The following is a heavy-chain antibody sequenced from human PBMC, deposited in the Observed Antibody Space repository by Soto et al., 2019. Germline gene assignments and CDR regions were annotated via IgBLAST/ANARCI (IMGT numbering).Heavy chain of an antibody. J-gene: IGHJ4*02. CDR2: ISAKNGNT. CDR1: GYTFSDYG. V-gene: IGHV1-18*01. Sequence: GASVKVSCKASGYTFSDYGISWVRQAPGQGLEWMGWISAKNGNTNFAQKFRGRVTMTTDTSTSTVYMELRSLKPDDSAVYCCAREPPETPPDYWGQGTLVTVSS. CDR3: AREPPETPPDY.